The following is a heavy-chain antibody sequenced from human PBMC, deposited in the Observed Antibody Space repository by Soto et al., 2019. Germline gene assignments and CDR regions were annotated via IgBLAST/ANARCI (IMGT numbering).Heavy chain of an antibody. CDR3: AKSGYRYGLFDY. CDR2: ISDSGGST. Sequence: PGGSLRLSCAASGFTFSSYAMSWVRQAPGKGLEWVSVISDSGGSTFYADSVKGRFTISRDNSKNTLYLQMNSLRVEDTAGYYCAKSGYRYGLFDYWGQGTLVTRLL. CDR1: GFTFSSYA. V-gene: IGHV3-23*01. D-gene: IGHD5-18*01. J-gene: IGHJ4*02.